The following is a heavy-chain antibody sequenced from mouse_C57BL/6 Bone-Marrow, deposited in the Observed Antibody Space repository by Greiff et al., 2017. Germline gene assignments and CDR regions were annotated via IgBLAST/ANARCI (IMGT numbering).Heavy chain of an antibody. V-gene: IGHV1-18*01. CDR3: ARGYYGSPDYYAMDY. J-gene: IGHJ4*01. CDR2: INPNNGGT. CDR1: GYTFTDYN. D-gene: IGHD1-1*01. Sequence: VQLQQSGPELVKPGASVKIPCKASGYTFTDYNMDWVKQSHGKSLEWIGDINPNNGGTIYNQKFKGKATLTVDKSSSTAYMALRSLTSEDTAVYYCARGYYGSPDYYAMDYWGQGTSVTVSS.